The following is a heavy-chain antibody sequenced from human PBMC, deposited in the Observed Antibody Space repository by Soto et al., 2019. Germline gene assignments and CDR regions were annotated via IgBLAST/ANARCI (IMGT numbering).Heavy chain of an antibody. V-gene: IGHV5-51*01. CDR2: IYPSDSDT. CDR1: GFNFPNYW. J-gene: IGHJ6*02. CDR3: ASPTMRDVTDV. Sequence: GESLKISCKGSGFNFPNYWIGWVRQMPGKGLEWMGIIYPSDSDTKYSPSFQGQVTISADKSINTAYLQWTNLKASDTAIYYCASPTMRDVTDVWGQGTTVTVSS.